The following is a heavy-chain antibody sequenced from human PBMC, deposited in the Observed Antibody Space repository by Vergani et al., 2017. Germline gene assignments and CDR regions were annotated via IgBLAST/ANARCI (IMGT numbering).Heavy chain of an antibody. Sequence: QVQLQQWGGGLLKPSETLSLTCVVNGGSFTSYHWTWIRQSPGEGLEWVGDIDHTGRPDYNPSLKSRLTMSVDKSRNQFSLTINAVTDTDTAIYFCARVYTETNGHLYYYYYMDVWGQGTAVTVS. V-gene: IGHV4-34*01. CDR2: IDHTGRP. J-gene: IGHJ6*03. D-gene: IGHD4-11*01. CDR3: ARVYTETNGHLYYYYYMDV. CDR1: GGSFTSYH.